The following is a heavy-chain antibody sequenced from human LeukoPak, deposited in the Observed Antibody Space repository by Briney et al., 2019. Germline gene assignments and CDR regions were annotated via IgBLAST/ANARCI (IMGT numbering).Heavy chain of an antibody. CDR1: GESFSGYY. Sequence: SETLSLTCAVYGESFSGYYWSWIRQPPGKGLEWIGEINHSGSTNYNPSLKSRVTISVDTSKNQFSLKLSSVTAADTAVYYCARGVKIVYYYGSGSKVGYFDYWGQGTLVTVSS. CDR2: INHSGST. V-gene: IGHV4-34*01. J-gene: IGHJ4*02. D-gene: IGHD3-10*01. CDR3: ARGVKIVYYYGSGSKVGYFDY.